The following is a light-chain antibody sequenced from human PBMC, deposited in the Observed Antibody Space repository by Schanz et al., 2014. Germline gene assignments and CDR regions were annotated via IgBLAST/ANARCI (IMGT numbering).Light chain of an antibody. CDR1: QSVSGSY. CDR3: QQYGSALPYG. J-gene: IGKJ2*03. V-gene: IGKV3-20*01. Sequence: EIVLTQSPGTLSLSPGERATLSCRASQSVSGSYLAWYQQKPGQAPWLLIYGASNRATGIPDRFSGSGSGTDFTLTISRLEPEDFAVYYCQQYGSALPYGFGQGTKVEIK. CDR2: GAS.